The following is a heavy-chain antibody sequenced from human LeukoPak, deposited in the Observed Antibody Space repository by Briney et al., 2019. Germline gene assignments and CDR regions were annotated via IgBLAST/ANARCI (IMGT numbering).Heavy chain of an antibody. CDR1: GVIFSNKY. CDR3: TRLGPYYFDT. Sequence: GGSLRLSCAASGVIFSNKYMSWVRQAPEKGLEWVSVIYSGTNTYYADSVQGRFTISRDTSRNTLYLQMNSLRAEDTAVYYCTRLGPYYFDTWGQGTLVIVSS. J-gene: IGHJ4*02. CDR2: IYSGTNT. D-gene: IGHD3-16*01. V-gene: IGHV3-53*01.